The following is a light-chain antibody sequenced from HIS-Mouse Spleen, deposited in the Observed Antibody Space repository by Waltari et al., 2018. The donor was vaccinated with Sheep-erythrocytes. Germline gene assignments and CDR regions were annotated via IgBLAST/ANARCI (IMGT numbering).Light chain of an antibody. CDR3: QAWDSSTAV. CDR1: TLGDKY. V-gene: IGLV3-1*01. J-gene: IGLJ2*01. Sequence: SYELTQPPSVPVSPGQTASITCSGDTLGDKYACWYQQKPGQSPVLVIYQDSKRTSGIPERFSGSNSGNTATLTISGTQAMDEADYYCQAWDSSTAVFGGGTKLTVL. CDR2: QDS.